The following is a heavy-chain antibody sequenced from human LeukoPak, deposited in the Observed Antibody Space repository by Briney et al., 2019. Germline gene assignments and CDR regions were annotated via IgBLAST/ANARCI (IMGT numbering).Heavy chain of an antibody. CDR3: ARVGYSGYDFDAFDI. Sequence: GGSLRLSCAASGFTVSSNYMSWVRQAPGKGLEWVSVIYSGGSTYYADSVKGRFTISRDNSKNTLYLQMNSLRAEDTAVYYCARVGYSGYDFDAFDIWGQGTMVTVSS. J-gene: IGHJ3*02. CDR1: GFTVSSNY. V-gene: IGHV3-53*05. D-gene: IGHD5-12*01. CDR2: IYSGGST.